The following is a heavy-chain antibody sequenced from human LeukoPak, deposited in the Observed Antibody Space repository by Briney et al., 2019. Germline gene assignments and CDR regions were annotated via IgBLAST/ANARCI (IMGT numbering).Heavy chain of an antibody. CDR2: ISSSSSYK. Sequence: PGGSLRLSCAASGFTFSSYSMNWVRQAPGKGLEWVSSISSSSSYKYYADSVKGRFTISRDNAKNSLYLQMNSLRAEDTAVYYCARDHYNSSGYYSRQLWGQGTLVTVSS. CDR1: GFTFSSYS. J-gene: IGHJ4*02. D-gene: IGHD3-22*01. CDR3: ARDHYNSSGYYSRQL. V-gene: IGHV3-21*01.